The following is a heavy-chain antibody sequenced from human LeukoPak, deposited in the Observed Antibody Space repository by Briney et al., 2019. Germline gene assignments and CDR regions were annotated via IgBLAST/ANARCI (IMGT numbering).Heavy chain of an antibody. CDR3: ARLGFVVPAVIFDY. D-gene: IGHD2-2*02. Sequence: GGSLRLSCAASGFNFSDYYMSWVRQAPGKGLEWVSVIYIGGSTYYADSVKGRFTISRDISKNTLYLQMNSLRAEDTAMYYCARLGFVVPAVIFDYWGQGTLVTVSS. CDR2: IYIGGST. CDR1: GFNFSDYY. V-gene: IGHV3-53*01. J-gene: IGHJ4*02.